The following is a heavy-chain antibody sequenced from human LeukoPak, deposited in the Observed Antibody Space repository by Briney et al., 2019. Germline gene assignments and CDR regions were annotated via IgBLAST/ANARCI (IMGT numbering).Heavy chain of an antibody. CDR2: IRPDGSDI. V-gene: IGHV3-7*04. Sequence: GGSLRLSCVASGFDLRHFYMSWVRQAPGKGLEWVADIRPDGSDIYKVDSVRGRFTISRDNTKNSLFLQMNSLKDEDTAVYYCARDGSGSDFSLDYWGPGTPVTVSP. CDR3: ARDGSGSDFSLDY. CDR1: GFDLRHFY. J-gene: IGHJ4*02. D-gene: IGHD3-10*01.